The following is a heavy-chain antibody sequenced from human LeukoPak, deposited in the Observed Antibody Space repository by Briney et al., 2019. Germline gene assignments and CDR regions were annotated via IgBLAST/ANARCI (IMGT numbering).Heavy chain of an antibody. CDR3: ARPIIAAVLSWFDP. CDR2: ISSSSSTI. CDR1: GFTFSSYS. D-gene: IGHD6-13*01. V-gene: IGHV3-48*02. Sequence: GGSLRLSCAASGFTFSSYSMNWVRQAPGKGLGWVSYISSSSSTIYYADSVKGRFTISRDNAKNSLFLQMNSLRDEDTAVYYCARPIIAAVLSWFDPWGQGTLVTVSS. J-gene: IGHJ5*02.